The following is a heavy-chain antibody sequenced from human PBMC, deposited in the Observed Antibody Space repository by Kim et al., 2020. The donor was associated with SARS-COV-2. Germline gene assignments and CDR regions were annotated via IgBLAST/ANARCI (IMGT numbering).Heavy chain of an antibody. Sequence: SETLSLTCTVSGGSISSYYWSWIRQPPGKGLEWIGYIYYSGSTNYNPSLKSRVTISVDTSKNQFSLKLSSVTAADTAVYYCARVPRGAARGGMDVWGQGTTVTVSS. D-gene: IGHD6-6*01. J-gene: IGHJ6*02. V-gene: IGHV4-59*13. CDR3: ARVPRGAARGGMDV. CDR1: GGSISSYY. CDR2: IYYSGST.